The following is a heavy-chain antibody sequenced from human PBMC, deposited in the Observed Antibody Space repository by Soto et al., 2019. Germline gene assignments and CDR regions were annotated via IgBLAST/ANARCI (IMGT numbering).Heavy chain of an antibody. V-gene: IGHV5-51*01. Sequence: PGESLKISCKGSGYSFTSYWIGWVRQMPGKGLGWMGIIYPGDSDTRYSPSFQGQVTISADKSISTAYLQWSSLKASDTAMYYCARRRAVAGTGYYYGMDVWGQGTTVTVSS. D-gene: IGHD6-19*01. CDR3: ARRRAVAGTGYYYGMDV. CDR1: GYSFTSYW. CDR2: IYPGDSDT. J-gene: IGHJ6*02.